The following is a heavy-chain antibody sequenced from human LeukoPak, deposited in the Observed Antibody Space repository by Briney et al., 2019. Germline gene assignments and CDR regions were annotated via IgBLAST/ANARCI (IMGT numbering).Heavy chain of an antibody. CDR1: GFTFDDYT. Sequence: PGGSLRLSCAASGFTFDDYTMHWVRQAPGKGLEWASVISWDGGSTYYADSVRGRFTISRDNSKDSLYLQMNSLRTEDTAFYYCAKDTPPSPAAIRGYYYYYMDVWGKGTTVTVSS. D-gene: IGHD2-2*02. V-gene: IGHV3-43*01. CDR2: ISWDGGST. CDR3: AKDTPPSPAAIRGYYYYYMDV. J-gene: IGHJ6*03.